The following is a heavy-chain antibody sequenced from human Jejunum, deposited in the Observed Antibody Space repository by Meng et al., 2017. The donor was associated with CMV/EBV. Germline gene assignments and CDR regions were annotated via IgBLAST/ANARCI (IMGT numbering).Heavy chain of an antibody. Sequence: ASGFTFSSYAMHWVRQAPGKGLEWVAVIPFDGNNEHYADSVKGRFTISRDNSKNTLYLQVNSLRLEDTGVYYCARGTSSGSWLIDSWGQGTLVTVSS. J-gene: IGHJ4*02. D-gene: IGHD6-13*01. CDR2: IPFDGNNE. V-gene: IGHV3-30*04. CDR1: GFTFSSYA. CDR3: ARGTSSGSWLIDS.